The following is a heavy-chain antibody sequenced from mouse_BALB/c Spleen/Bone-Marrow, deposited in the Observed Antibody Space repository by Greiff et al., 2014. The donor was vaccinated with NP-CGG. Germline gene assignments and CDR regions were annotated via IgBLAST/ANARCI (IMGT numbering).Heavy chain of an antibody. CDR2: IYPGDGDT. V-gene: IGHV1-80*01. Sequence: QVHVQQSGAELVRPGSSVKISCKASGYAISSYWMNWVKQRPGQGLEWIGQIYPGDGDTNYNGKFKGKATLTADKSSSTAYMQVSSLASEDSAVYFCARVRGWYLDYWGQGTTLTVSS. D-gene: IGHD2-3*01. CDR3: ARVRGWYLDY. J-gene: IGHJ2*01. CDR1: GYAISSYW.